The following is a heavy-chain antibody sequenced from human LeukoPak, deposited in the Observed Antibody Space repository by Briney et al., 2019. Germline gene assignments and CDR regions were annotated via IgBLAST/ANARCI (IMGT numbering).Heavy chain of an antibody. CDR1: RLSFSSFA. CDR3: ARASWVSSIDAVR. J-gene: IGHJ4*02. V-gene: IGHV3-23*01. D-gene: IGHD6-13*01. Sequence: GGSLRRSAAASRLSFSSFAMSWVRQGPARGLEWVSSIRGNGGTFYADSVKGRFTLSSDISRNTVYFQLNNLRVEDTAIYYCARASWVSSIDAVRWGQGTLVTVSS. CDR2: IRGNGGT.